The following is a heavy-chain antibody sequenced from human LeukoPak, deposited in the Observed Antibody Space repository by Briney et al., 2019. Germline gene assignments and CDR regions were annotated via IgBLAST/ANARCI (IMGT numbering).Heavy chain of an antibody. CDR2: ISSSSSYI. CDR1: GFTFSSYA. Sequence: GGSLRLSCAASGFTFSSYAMHWVRQAPGRGLEWVSSISSSSSYIYYADSVKGRFTISRDNGKNSLYLQMNGLRAEDTAVYYCARAGEIAVAGPYGMDVWGQGTTVTVSS. J-gene: IGHJ6*02. V-gene: IGHV3-21*01. CDR3: ARAGEIAVAGPYGMDV. D-gene: IGHD6-19*01.